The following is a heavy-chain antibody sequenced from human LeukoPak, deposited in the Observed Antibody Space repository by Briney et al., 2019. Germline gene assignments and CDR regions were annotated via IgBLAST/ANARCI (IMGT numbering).Heavy chain of an antibody. J-gene: IGHJ4*02. CDR1: GGSISSYY. V-gene: IGHV4-59*01. CDR3: ARGPDWGGFDY. Sequence: SETLSLTCTVSGGSISSYYWSWIRQPPGKGLEWIGYIYYSGSTNYNPSLKSRVTISVDTSKNQFSLKRSSVTAADTAVYYRARGPDWGGFDYWGQGTLVTVSS. D-gene: IGHD3-16*01. CDR2: IYYSGST.